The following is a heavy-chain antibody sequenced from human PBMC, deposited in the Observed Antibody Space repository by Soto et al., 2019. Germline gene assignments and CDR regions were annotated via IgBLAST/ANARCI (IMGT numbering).Heavy chain of an antibody. CDR2: IIPIFGTA. CDR1: GGTFSSYA. J-gene: IGHJ5*02. D-gene: IGHD6-13*01. CDR3: ARVVPQQLVRGYNWFEP. Sequence: GASVKVSCKASGGTFSSYAISWVRQAPGQGLEWMGGIIPIFGTANYAQKFQGRVTITADESTSTAYMELSSLRSEDTAVYYCARVVPQQLVRGYNWFEPWGQGTLVTVSS. V-gene: IGHV1-69*13.